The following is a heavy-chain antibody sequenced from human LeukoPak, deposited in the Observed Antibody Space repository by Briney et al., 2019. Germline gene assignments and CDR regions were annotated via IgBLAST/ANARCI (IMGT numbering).Heavy chain of an antibody. V-gene: IGHV3-9*03. Sequence: GGSLRLSCAASGFTFDDYAMHWVRQAPGKGLEWVSGISWNSGSIGYADSVKGRFTISRDNAKNSLYLQMNSLRAEDMALYYCAKAIRSGYSSGWYYFDYWGQGTLVTVSS. CDR2: ISWNSGSI. D-gene: IGHD6-19*01. CDR1: GFTFDDYA. CDR3: AKAIRSGYSSGWYYFDY. J-gene: IGHJ4*02.